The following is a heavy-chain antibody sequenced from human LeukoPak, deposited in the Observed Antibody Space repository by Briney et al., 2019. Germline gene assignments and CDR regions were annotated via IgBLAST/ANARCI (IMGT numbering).Heavy chain of an antibody. J-gene: IGHJ4*02. D-gene: IGHD3-10*01. V-gene: IGHV3-30-3*01. CDR1: GFTFSNYA. CDR3: ARAGDYGSGSFRWRHFDY. CDR2: ISYNGGSK. Sequence: PGGSLRLSCAASGFTFSNYALRWVRQAPDKGLGWVSLISYNGGSKDYAVSVKGRFTISRDNSNNTLCLQMNSLRTEVTAVYYCARAGDYGSGSFRWRHFDYWGQGTLVTVSS.